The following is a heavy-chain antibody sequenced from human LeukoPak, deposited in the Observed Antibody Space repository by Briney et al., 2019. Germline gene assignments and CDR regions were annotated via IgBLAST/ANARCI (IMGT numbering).Heavy chain of an antibody. CDR1: GASVSSNRCY. CDR3: AHRNAVMVRFYYDY. V-gene: IGHV4-39*07. Sequence: SETLALTCTVSGASVSSNRCYWAWIRQPPGKGLEWIGSLYYSGGTYHNPSLKSRVTMSVDTSKNQISLKLNSVTAADTAVYYCAHRNAVMVRFYYDYWGQGTLALVSS. D-gene: IGHD5-18*01. J-gene: IGHJ4*02. CDR2: LYYSGGT.